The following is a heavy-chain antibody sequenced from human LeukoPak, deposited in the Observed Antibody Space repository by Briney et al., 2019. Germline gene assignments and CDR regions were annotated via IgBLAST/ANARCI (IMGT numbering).Heavy chain of an antibody. D-gene: IGHD3-10*01. CDR1: GGSISSYY. Sequence: KPSETLSLTCTVSGGSISSYYWSWIRQPPGKGLEWSGYIYYSGSTNYNPSLKGRVTISVDTSKNQFSLKLSSVTAADTAVYYCARERSYYDNWFDPWGQGTLVTVSS. CDR3: ARERSYYDNWFDP. J-gene: IGHJ5*02. V-gene: IGHV4-59*01. CDR2: IYYSGST.